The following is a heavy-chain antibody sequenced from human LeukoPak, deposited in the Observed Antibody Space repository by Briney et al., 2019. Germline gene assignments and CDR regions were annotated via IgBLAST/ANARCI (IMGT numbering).Heavy chain of an antibody. Sequence: GGSLRLSCAASGFTFSNAWMSWVRKAPGKGLEWVGRIKSKTDGGTTDYAAPVKGRFTISRDDSKNTLYLQMNSLKTEDTAVYYCTTNYDILTGYRFDYWGQGTLVTVSS. CDR3: TTNYDILTGYRFDY. V-gene: IGHV3-15*01. J-gene: IGHJ4*02. CDR1: GFTFSNAW. D-gene: IGHD3-9*01. CDR2: IKSKTDGGTT.